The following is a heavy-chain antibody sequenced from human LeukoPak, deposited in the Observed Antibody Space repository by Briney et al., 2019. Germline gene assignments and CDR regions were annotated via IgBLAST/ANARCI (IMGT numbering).Heavy chain of an antibody. CDR2: ISAYNGNT. CDR3: ARALVLHPFDY. D-gene: IGHD2-15*01. V-gene: IGHV1-18*01. Sequence: ASVRVSCKASGYTFTSYAFSWVRQAPGQGLEWMGWISAYNGNTNYAQKLQGRVTMTRDTSISTAYMELSRLRSDDTAVYYCARALVLHPFDYWGQGTLVTVSS. CDR1: GYTFTSYA. J-gene: IGHJ4*02.